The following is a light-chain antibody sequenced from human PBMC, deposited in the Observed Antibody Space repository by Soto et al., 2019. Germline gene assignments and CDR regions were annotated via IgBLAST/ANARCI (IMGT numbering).Light chain of an antibody. V-gene: IGKV1-39*01. Sequence: DIQMTQSPSSLSASVGDRVTITCRASQSISSCLNWFQQKPGKAPKLLIYAASTLQSGVPSRFSGSGSGTDFTLTISRLQPEDFATYYCQQSYSSPYIFGQGTKLEIK. CDR2: AAS. CDR1: QSISSC. J-gene: IGKJ2*01. CDR3: QQSYSSPYI.